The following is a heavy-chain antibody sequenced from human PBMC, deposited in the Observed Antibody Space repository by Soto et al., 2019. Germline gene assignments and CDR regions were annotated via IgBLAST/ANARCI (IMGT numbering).Heavy chain of an antibody. Sequence: QVQLQESGPGLVKPSETLSLTCTVSGVSISSDSWSWIRQPAGKGLEWIGRVHNNGDTNYNPSLTSRVTMSVDTSKNHFSLKLSSVTAADTAIYFCARVISPFGSSDWYGRFDPWGQGILVTASS. V-gene: IGHV4-4*07. CDR3: ARVISPFGSSDWYGRFDP. D-gene: IGHD6-19*01. CDR1: GVSISSDS. J-gene: IGHJ5*02. CDR2: VHNNGDT.